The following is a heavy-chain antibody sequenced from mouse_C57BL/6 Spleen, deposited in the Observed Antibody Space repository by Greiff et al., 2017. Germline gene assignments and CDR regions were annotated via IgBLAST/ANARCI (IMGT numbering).Heavy chain of an antibody. CDR3: ARNWGTTVVATEAMDY. D-gene: IGHD1-1*01. J-gene: IGHJ4*01. Sequence: VKLVESGPGLVAPSQSLSITCTVSGFSLTSYAISWVRQPPGQGLEWLGVIWPGGGTNYNSALKSSLSISKDNSKSQVFLKMNSLQTDDTARYYCARNWGTTVVATEAMDYWGQGTSVTVSS. V-gene: IGHV2-9-1*01. CDR1: GFSLTSYA. CDR2: IWPGGGT.